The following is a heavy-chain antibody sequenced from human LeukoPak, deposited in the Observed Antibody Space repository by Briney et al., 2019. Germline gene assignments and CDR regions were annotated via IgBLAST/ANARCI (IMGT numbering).Heavy chain of an antibody. CDR3: ARGIGYCSSTSCYRWGYNWFDP. V-gene: IGHV4-61*08. CDR2: IYYSGST. CDR1: GGSISSGGYY. J-gene: IGHJ5*02. Sequence: PSETLSLTCTVSGGSISSGGYYWSWIRPHPGKGLEWIGYIYYSGSTNYNPSLKSRVTISVDTSKNQFSLKLSSVTAADTAVYYCARGIGYCSSTSCYRWGYNWFDPWGQGTLVTVSS. D-gene: IGHD2-2*02.